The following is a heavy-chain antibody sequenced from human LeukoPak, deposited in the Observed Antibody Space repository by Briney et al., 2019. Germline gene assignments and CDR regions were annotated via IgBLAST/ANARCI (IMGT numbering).Heavy chain of an antibody. J-gene: IGHJ4*02. Sequence: GSLRLSCAASGFTFSSYGMHWVRQAPGKGLEWVAFIRYDGSNKYYADSVKGRFTISRDNSKNTLYLQMNSLRAEDTAVYYCAKDSGSYYFDYWGQGTLVTVSS. CDR2: IRYDGSNK. D-gene: IGHD1-26*01. CDR1: GFTFSSYG. CDR3: AKDSGSYYFDY. V-gene: IGHV3-30*02.